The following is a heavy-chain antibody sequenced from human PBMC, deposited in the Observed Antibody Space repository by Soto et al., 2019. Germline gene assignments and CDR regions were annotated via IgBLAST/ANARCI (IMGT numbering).Heavy chain of an antibody. CDR3: ARGRIGLKNWFDP. CDR1: GGSFSGYY. V-gene: IGHV4-34*01. J-gene: IGHJ5*02. CDR2: INHSGST. D-gene: IGHD2-8*01. Sequence: QVQLQQWGAGLLKPSETLSLTCAVYGGSFSGYYWSWIRQPPGKGLEWIGEINHSGSTNYNPSLKRRVTISVDTSNNQFSLKLSSVTAADTAVYYCARGRIGLKNWFDPWGQGTLVTVSS.